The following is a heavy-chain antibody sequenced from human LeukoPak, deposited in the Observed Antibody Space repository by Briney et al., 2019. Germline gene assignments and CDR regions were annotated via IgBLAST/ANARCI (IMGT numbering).Heavy chain of an antibody. CDR3: AREIGVTVAGPVADL. J-gene: IGHJ5*02. CDR1: GFSFSDSY. V-gene: IGHV3-11*01. Sequence: GGALRLSCAASGFSFSDSYMSWIRQTPERGLEWVSYMSPTGSSVFYGDAVKGRFTISRDNAKNSLYLQMNDLRDDDTAIYFCAREIGVTVAGPVADLWGQGTLVTVSS. D-gene: IGHD6-19*01. CDR2: MSPTGSSV.